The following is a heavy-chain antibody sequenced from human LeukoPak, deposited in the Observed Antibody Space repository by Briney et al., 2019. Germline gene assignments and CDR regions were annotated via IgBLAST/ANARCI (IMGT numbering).Heavy chain of an antibody. CDR1: GYTFTSYG. V-gene: IGHV1-18*01. D-gene: IGHD2-2*01. CDR3: ATGPSTALVY. Sequence: ASVKVSCKASGYTFTSYGISWVRQAPGQGLEWMGWISAYNGNTNYAQKLQGRVTITADKSTSTAYMELSSLRSEDTAVYYCATGPSTALVYWGQGTLVTVSS. CDR2: ISAYNGNT. J-gene: IGHJ4*02.